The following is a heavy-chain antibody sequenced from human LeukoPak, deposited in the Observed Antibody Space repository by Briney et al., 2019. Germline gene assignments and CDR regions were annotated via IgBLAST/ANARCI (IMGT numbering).Heavy chain of an antibody. J-gene: IGHJ1*01. V-gene: IGHV4-39*01. CDR3: ARRRYYDGSGYLE. D-gene: IGHD3-22*01. Sequence: SETLSLTCSVSGDSVSRSDSYWGWIRQPPGKGLEWSGTIYYSGSTYYSPSLKSRVTMSVDPSNNQFSLNLRSVTAADTAVYYCARRRYYDGSGYLEWGQGTLLSVSS. CDR1: GDSVSRSDSY. CDR2: IYYSGST.